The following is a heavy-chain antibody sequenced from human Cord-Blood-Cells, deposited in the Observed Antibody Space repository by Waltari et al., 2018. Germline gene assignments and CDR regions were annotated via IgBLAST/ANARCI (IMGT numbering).Heavy chain of an antibody. J-gene: IGHJ5*02. CDR3: ARDVSPYKNWFDP. CDR1: GSTFSSSW. CDR2: SKSDGRST. D-gene: IGHD1-20*01. Sequence: EVQLVDSGGGLVQPGGSLRLTCAASGSTFSSSWIAWVRPARGKGVVWVARSKSDGRSTSYGDSVKGRFTISRDNAKNTLYLQMNSLRAEDTAVYYCARDVSPYKNWFDPWGQGTLVTVSS. V-gene: IGHV3-74*01.